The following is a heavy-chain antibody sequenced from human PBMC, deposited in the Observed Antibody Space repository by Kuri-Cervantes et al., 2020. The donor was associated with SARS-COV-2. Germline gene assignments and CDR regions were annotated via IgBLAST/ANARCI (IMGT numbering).Heavy chain of an antibody. CDR1: GFTFSSYG. CDR2: IRYDGSNK. J-gene: IGHJ6*03. Sequence: GGSLRLSCAASGFTFSSYGMHWARRAPGKGLEWVAFIRYDGSNKYYADSVKGRFTISRDNSKNTLYLQMNSLRAEDTAVYYCAKDSNILTGYYIRVDYYMDVWGKGTTVTVSS. D-gene: IGHD3-9*01. V-gene: IGHV3-30*02. CDR3: AKDSNILTGYYIRVDYYMDV.